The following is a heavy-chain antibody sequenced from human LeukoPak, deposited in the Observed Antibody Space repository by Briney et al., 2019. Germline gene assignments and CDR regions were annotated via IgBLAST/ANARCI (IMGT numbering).Heavy chain of an antibody. CDR3: ARVDTAMVDY. CDR1: GGSISSSSYY. CDR2: IYYSGST. D-gene: IGHD5-18*01. J-gene: IGHJ4*02. Sequence: SETLSLTCTVSGGSISSSSYYWGWIRQPPGKGLEWIGSIYYSGSTYYNPSLKSRVTISVDTSKNQFSLELSSVTAADTAVYYCARVDTAMVDYWGQGTLVTVSS. V-gene: IGHV4-39*01.